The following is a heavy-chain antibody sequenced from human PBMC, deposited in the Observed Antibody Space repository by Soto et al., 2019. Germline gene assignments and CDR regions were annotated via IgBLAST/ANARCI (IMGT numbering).Heavy chain of an antibody. D-gene: IGHD2-8*02. V-gene: IGHV1-2*02. CDR3: ARGKETLVLHFDY. J-gene: IGHJ4*02. CDR1: GYTFTGYY. Sequence: ASVKVSCKASGYTFTGYYIHWVRQAPGQGLEWMGWIDPNSGGTYYAQKFQGRVTVTRDTSISTASMELSRLRSDDTAVYFCARGKETLVLHFDYWGQGTLVTVSS. CDR2: IDPNSGGT.